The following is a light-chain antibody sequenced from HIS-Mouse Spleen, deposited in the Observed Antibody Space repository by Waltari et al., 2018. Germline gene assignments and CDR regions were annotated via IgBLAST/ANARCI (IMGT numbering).Light chain of an antibody. J-gene: IGLJ3*02. Sequence: QSALTQPASVSGSPGQSITISCTGTSSDVGGYNSVSWYQQHPGKAPKLMIYDVSNRPSGVSNRFSGSKSGNTASLTISGLQAEDEADYYCSSYTSSRTRVFGGGTKLTVL. CDR3: SSYTSSRTRV. V-gene: IGLV2-14*03. CDR1: SSDVGGYNS. CDR2: DVS.